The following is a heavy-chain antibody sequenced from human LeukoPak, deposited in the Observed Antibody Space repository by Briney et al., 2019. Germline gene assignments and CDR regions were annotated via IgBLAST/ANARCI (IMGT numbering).Heavy chain of an antibody. Sequence: SETLSLTCTVSGGSVSPYYWNWVRQPPGKGLEWIGYIYYSGTTNYNPSLESRVTISVDWSKNQVSLKLSSVTAADTAVYYCARDSKLRYWGQGTLVTVSS. D-gene: IGHD2-2*01. V-gene: IGHV4-59*02. CDR1: GGSVSPYY. J-gene: IGHJ4*02. CDR2: IYYSGTT. CDR3: ARDSKLRY.